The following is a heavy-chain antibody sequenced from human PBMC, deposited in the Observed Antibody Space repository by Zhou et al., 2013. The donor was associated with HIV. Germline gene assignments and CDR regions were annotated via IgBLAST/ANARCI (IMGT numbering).Heavy chain of an antibody. CDR1: GYSISSGYY. V-gene: IGHV4-38-2*02. CDR3: ATDSDVWYRYDY. Sequence: QVQLQESGPRLVKPSETLSLSCAVSGYSISSGYYWGWIRQPPGKGLEWIGVIFHSGSTYYNPSLKSRVTISMDTSKNQFSLKLTSVSAEDTAVYYCATDSDVWYRYDYWGRGILVTVSS. D-gene: IGHD6-13*01. J-gene: IGHJ4*02. CDR2: IFHSGST.